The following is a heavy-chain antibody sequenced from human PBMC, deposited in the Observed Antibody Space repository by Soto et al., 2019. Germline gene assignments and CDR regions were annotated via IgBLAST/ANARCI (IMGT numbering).Heavy chain of an antibody. CDR3: ARGTLISRSKRNWFDT. Sequence: QVHLEESGPGLVRPSGTLSLTCNVSGVPISSYDWWTWVRQTPGKGMEWIGEIYHNGRTNYNPSLKSRVPLSVDMYKNQFSLNLKSLTAAETAVYYCARGTLISRSKRNWFDTLGQGTQVTISS. CDR2: IYHNGRT. D-gene: IGHD6-6*01. V-gene: IGHV4-4*02. J-gene: IGHJ5*02. CDR1: GVPISSYDW.